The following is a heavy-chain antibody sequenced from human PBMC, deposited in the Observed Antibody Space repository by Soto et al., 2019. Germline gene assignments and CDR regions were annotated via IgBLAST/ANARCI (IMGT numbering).Heavy chain of an antibody. D-gene: IGHD3-22*01. J-gene: IGHJ4*02. CDR3: AKDQYYYDSSGTFDY. CDR2: ISGSGGST. V-gene: IGHV3-23*01. CDR1: GFTFSSYA. Sequence: PGGSLRLSCAASGFTFSSYAMSWVRQAPGRGLEWVSAISGSGGSTYYADSVKGRFTISRDNSKNTLYLQMNSLRAEDTAVYYCAKDQYYYDSSGTFDYWGQGTRVTVSS.